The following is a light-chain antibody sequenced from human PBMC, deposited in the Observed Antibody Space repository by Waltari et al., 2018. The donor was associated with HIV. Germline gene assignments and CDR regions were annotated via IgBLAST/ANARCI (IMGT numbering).Light chain of an antibody. J-gene: IGKJ2*01. CDR2: WAS. Sequence: DIVMTQSPDSLAVSLGERATINCKSSQSVLNSSSNKNSLAWYQQKPGKPPKLLIYWASTREPGVPYRFSGSGSGTDFTLTISSLQAEDVAIYYCQQYYNTPYTFGQGTKLEIK. CDR3: QQYYNTPYT. CDR1: QSVLNSSSNKNS. V-gene: IGKV4-1*01.